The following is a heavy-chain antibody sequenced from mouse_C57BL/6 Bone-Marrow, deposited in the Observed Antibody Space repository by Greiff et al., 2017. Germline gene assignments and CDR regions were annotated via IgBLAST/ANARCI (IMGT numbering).Heavy chain of an antibody. D-gene: IGHD4-1*01. CDR2: ISSGSSTT. V-gene: IGHV5-17*01. J-gene: IGHJ3*01. Sequence: EVMLVESGGGLVKPGGSLKLSCAASGFTFSDYGMHWVRQTPEKGLEWVAYISSGSSTTYYADTLKGRFTISRDNAKNTLFLHMTSLRSEDTAMYYCARRLGRDWFAYWGEGTLVTVSA. CDR1: GFTFSDYG. CDR3: ARRLGRDWFAY.